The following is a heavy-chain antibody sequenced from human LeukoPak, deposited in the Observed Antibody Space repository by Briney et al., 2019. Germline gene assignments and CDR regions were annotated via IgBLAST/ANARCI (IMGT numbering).Heavy chain of an antibody. J-gene: IGHJ4*02. CDR1: GYSFTSYW. D-gene: IGHD6-19*01. Sequence: GESLKISCKGSGYSFTSYWIGWVRQMPGKGLGWMGIIYPGDSDTRYSPSFQGQVTISADKSISTAYLQWSSLKASDTAMYYCARPRTGLSSGWQKTFDYWGQGTLVTVSS. CDR2: IYPGDSDT. V-gene: IGHV5-51*01. CDR3: ARPRTGLSSGWQKTFDY.